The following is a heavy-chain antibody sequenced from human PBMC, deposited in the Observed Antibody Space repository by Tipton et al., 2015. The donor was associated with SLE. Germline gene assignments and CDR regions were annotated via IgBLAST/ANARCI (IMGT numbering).Heavy chain of an antibody. V-gene: IGHV4-31*03. D-gene: IGHD6-13*01. CDR2: IYHSGNT. J-gene: IGHJ4*02. CDR1: GGSISSGGYY. Sequence: TLSLTCTVSGGSISSGGYYWRWIRHHPGEGLEWIGDIYHSGNTYYNPSLRSRVTISVDTSNNQFSLKVNSVTAADTAVYYCARRGIKSSTWYYLDYWGQGTLVTVSS. CDR3: ARRGIKSSTWYYLDY.